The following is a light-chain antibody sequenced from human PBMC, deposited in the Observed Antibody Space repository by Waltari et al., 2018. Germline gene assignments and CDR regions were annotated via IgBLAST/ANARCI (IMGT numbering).Light chain of an antibody. J-gene: IGLJ3*02. CDR1: STDVGGYDP. CDR2: EVT. V-gene: IGLV2-8*01. CDR3: SSYAGGSSLM. Sequence: QSALTQPPSASGSPGQSITIPCTGISTDVGGYDPVFWYQQHPGKAPKLLIYEVTKRPSGVPDRFSGSKSDNTASLAVSGLQAEDEADYYCSSYAGGSSLMFGGGTKLTVL.